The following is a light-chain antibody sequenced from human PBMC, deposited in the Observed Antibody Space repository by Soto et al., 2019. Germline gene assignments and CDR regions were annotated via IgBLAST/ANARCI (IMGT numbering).Light chain of an antibody. V-gene: IGKV4-1*01. CDR3: HQYYSVPLT. CDR1: QSLLYNSNNKNY. CDR2: WAS. J-gene: IGKJ4*01. Sequence: DIVMTQSPDSLAVSLGERATINCKSSQSLLYNSNNKNYLAWYQQEPGQPPKLLIYWASTRESGVPDRFSGSGSGTDFTLTICNLQAEDVAVYYCHQYYSVPLTFGGGTKVEIK.